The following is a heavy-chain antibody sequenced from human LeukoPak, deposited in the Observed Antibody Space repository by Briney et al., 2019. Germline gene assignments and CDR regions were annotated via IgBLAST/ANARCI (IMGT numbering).Heavy chain of an antibody. CDR2: ISAYNGNT. CDR3: ATSQGIAVAGRGLDY. V-gene: IGHV1-18*01. J-gene: IGHJ4*02. Sequence: ASVKVSCKASGYTFTGYGISWVRQAPGQGLEWMGWISAYNGNTNYAQKLQGRVTMTTDTSTSTAYMELRSLRSDDTAVYYCATSQGIAVAGRGLDYWGQGTLVTVSS. D-gene: IGHD6-19*01. CDR1: GYTFTGYG.